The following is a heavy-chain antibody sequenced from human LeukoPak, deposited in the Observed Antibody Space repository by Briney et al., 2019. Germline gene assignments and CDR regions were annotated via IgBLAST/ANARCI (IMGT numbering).Heavy chain of an antibody. J-gene: IGHJ3*02. D-gene: IGHD3-22*01. V-gene: IGHV3-23*01. Sequence: GGSLRLSCAASGFTFSSYAMNWVRQAPGKGLEWVSTISGSGGGTYYADSVKGRFTISRDNSKNTLYLQMNSLRAEDTAVYYCAKSWYYYDSSGYYYAPYSAFDIWGQGTMVTVSS. CDR2: ISGSGGGT. CDR3: AKSWYYYDSSGYYYAPYSAFDI. CDR1: GFTFSSYA.